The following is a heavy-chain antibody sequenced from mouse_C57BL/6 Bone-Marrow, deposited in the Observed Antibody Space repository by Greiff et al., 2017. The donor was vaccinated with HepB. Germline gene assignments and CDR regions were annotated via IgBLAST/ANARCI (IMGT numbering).Heavy chain of an antibody. CDR3: TPITTVVGY. CDR1: GFNIKDDY. Sequence: VQLQQSGAELVRPGASVKLSCAASGFNIKDDYMHWVKQRPEQGLEWIGWIDPENGDTEYASKFQGKATITADTSSNTAYLQLSSLTSEDTAVYYCTPITTVVGYWGQGTTLTVSS. CDR2: IDPENGDT. V-gene: IGHV14-4*01. J-gene: IGHJ2*01. D-gene: IGHD1-1*01.